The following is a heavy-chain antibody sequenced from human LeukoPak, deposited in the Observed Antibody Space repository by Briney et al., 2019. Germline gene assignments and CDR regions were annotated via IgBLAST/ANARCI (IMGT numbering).Heavy chain of an antibody. Sequence: SAGSLRLSCEASGFMFSKYWMTWLPQAPGKGLERVTNIRGDGSVKSLLVSVKGRFSISRDNAKNSLSLEMNNLRAEDTAVYYCSRDANYYDSSRHYFDAFDIWGRGTMVTVSS. D-gene: IGHD3-22*01. V-gene: IGHV3-7*01. CDR3: SRDANYYDSSRHYFDAFDI. CDR1: GFMFSKYW. J-gene: IGHJ3*02. CDR2: IRGDGSVK.